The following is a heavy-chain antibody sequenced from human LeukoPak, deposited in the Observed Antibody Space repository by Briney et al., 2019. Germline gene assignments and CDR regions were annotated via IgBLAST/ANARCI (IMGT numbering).Heavy chain of an antibody. CDR3: ARGPYSYDSSGAFDI. V-gene: IGHV4-59*10. J-gene: IGHJ3*02. Sequence: SETLSLTCAVYGGSFSGYYWSWIRQPAGMGLEWIGRIYTSGSTNYNPSLKSRVTISVDTSKNQFSLRLSSVTAADTAVYFCARGPYSYDSSGAFDIWGQGTMVTVSS. CDR2: IYTSGST. D-gene: IGHD3-22*01. CDR1: GGSFSGYY.